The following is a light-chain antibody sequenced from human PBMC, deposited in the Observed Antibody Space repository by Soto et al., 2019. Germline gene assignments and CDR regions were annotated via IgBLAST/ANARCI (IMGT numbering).Light chain of an antibody. J-gene: IGKJ2*01. CDR3: QQYGSSPYT. V-gene: IGKV3-20*01. CDR1: QSVSSSS. CDR2: GAS. Sequence: EIVLTQSPGTLSLSPGERATLSCRASQSVSSSSLAWYQQKPGQAPWLLIYGASSRATGIPDRFSGSGSGTDFTLTISRLEPEDFAVFYCQQYGSSPYTFGQGTKLEIK.